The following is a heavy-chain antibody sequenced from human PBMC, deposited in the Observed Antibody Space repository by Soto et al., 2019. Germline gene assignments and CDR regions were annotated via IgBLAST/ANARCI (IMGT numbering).Heavy chain of an antibody. D-gene: IGHD1-26*01. CDR2: ISYDGSNK. CDR3: AKDSGVGATRAVPWFDP. J-gene: IGHJ5*02. V-gene: IGHV3-30*18. CDR1: GFTFSSYG. Sequence: QVQLVESGGGVVQPGRSPRLSCAASGFTFSSYGMHWVRQAPGKGLEWVAVISYDGSNKYYADSVKGRFTISRDNSKNTLYLQMNSLRAEDTAVYYCAKDSGVGATRAVPWFDPWGQGTLVTVSS.